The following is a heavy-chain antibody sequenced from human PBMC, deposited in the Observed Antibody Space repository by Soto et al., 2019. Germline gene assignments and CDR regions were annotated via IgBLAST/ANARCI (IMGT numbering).Heavy chain of an antibody. CDR3: ARSPGYSASWGYFYYGMKI. J-gene: IGHJ6*02. CDR2: INTYYGNT. Sequence: QVQLVQSGAELKKPGASVKVSCKASGYTFTNYGISWVRQAPGQGLEWMGWINTYYGNTKYAHKLQGRVTMTKDPSTSTAYMELTSLRSDDTAVYYCARSPGYSASWGYFYYGMKIWGQGTTVIVSS. V-gene: IGHV1-18*01. CDR1: GYTFTNYG. D-gene: IGHD6-13*01.